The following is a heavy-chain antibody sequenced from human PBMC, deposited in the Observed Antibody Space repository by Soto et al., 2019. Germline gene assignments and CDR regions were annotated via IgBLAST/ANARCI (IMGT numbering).Heavy chain of an antibody. CDR2: INSDGSST. Sequence: GGSLRLSCAASGFTFSSYWMHWVRQAPGKGLVWVSRINSDGSSTSYADSVKGRFTISRDNAKNTLYLQMNSLRAEDTAVYYCARVGDYSRFYSPWGQGTLVTVSS. J-gene: IGHJ5*02. V-gene: IGHV3-74*01. D-gene: IGHD5-12*01. CDR3: ARVGDYSRFYSP. CDR1: GFTFSSYW.